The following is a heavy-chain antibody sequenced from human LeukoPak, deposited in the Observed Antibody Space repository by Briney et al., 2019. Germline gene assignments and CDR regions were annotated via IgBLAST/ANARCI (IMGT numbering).Heavy chain of an antibody. J-gene: IGHJ4*02. V-gene: IGHV1-3*01. CDR1: GYTFTNYG. D-gene: IGHD2-15*01. CDR2: INAGNGNT. Sequence: GASVKVSCKASGYTFTNYGIHWVRQAPGQRLEWMGWINAGNGNTKYSQNFQDRVTITRDTSASTAYMDLSSLRSEDTAIYYCARGGSDCSGGNCYSGSFDYWGQGTLVTVSS. CDR3: ARGGSDCSGGNCYSGSFDY.